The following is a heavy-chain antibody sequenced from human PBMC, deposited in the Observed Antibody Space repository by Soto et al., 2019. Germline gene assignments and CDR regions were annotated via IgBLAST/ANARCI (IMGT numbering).Heavy chain of an antibody. CDR2: IYPGDSDT. Sequence: EVQLVQSGAEVKKPGESLKISCKGSGYSFTRHWIARVRQMPGKGLEWMGIIYPGDSDTRYSPSFQGQVSISADKSLSTAYLQWSSLKASDTAMYYCARRDDSSGHDAFDIWGQGTMVSVSS. CDR1: GYSFTRHW. V-gene: IGHV5-51*01. J-gene: IGHJ3*02. CDR3: ARRDDSSGHDAFDI. D-gene: IGHD3-22*01.